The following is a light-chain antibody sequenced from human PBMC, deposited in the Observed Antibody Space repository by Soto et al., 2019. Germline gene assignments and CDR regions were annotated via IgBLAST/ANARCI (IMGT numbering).Light chain of an antibody. J-gene: IGKJ2*01. Sequence: EIVMTQSPVALSVSPGESAALSCRASQSVGRNFAWYQQRPGQAPRVLIYSTSTRATGVPARFSGSGSGTDFTLTISSLQSEDFAVYYCQHYNKWPYTFGQGTRLEIK. CDR2: STS. V-gene: IGKV3-15*01. CDR3: QHYNKWPYT. CDR1: QSVGRN.